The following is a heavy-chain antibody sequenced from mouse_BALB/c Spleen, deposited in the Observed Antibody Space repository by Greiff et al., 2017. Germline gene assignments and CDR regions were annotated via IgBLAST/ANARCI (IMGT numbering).Heavy chain of an antibody. CDR3: ARLGSMDY. CDR2: VNPYNGGT. CDR1: GYTFTDYY. Sequence: VQLQQSGPELVKPGASVKMSCKASGYTFTDYYMDWVKQSHGESFEWIGRVNPYNGGTSYNQKFKGKATLTVDKSSSTAYMELNSLTSEDSAVYYCARLGSMDYWGQGTSVTVSS. D-gene: IGHD4-1*01. V-gene: IGHV1-19*01. J-gene: IGHJ4*01.